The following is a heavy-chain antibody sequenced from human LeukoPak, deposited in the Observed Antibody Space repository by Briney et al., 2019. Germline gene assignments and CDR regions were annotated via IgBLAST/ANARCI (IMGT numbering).Heavy chain of an antibody. J-gene: IGHJ2*01. CDR1: GFTSDDYG. D-gene: IGHD3-9*01. V-gene: IGHV3-74*01. CDR3: ARVGYDILTGYYRWYFDL. Sequence: GGSLRLSCAASGFTSDDYGMNWVRQAPGKGLEWVSGINSDGSSTSYADSVKGRFTISRDNAKNTLCLQMNSLRAEDTAVYYCARVGYDILTGYYRWYFDLWGRGTLVTVSS. CDR2: INSDGSST.